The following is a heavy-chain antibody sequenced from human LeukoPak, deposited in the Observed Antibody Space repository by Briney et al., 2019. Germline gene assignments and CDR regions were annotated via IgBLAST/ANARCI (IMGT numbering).Heavy chain of an antibody. CDR2: IRYDGSNK. D-gene: IGHD2-21*01. CDR1: GFTFSSYG. V-gene: IGHV3-30*02. CDR3: ARSDYCGGDCYSSSYYYYYYMDV. Sequence: GGSLRLSCAASGFTFSSYGMHWVRQAPGKGLEWVAFIRYDGSNKHYTDSVKGRFTISRDSSKNTLYLQMNSLRAEDTAVYYCARSDYCGGDCYSSSYYYYYYMDVWGKGTTVTVSS. J-gene: IGHJ6*03.